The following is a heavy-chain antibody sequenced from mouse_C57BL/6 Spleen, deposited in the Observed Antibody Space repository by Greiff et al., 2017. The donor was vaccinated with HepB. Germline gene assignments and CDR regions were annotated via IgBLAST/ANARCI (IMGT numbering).Heavy chain of an antibody. CDR1: GFTFSSYG. J-gene: IGHJ2*01. CDR3: ARQDDYDGGDYFDY. V-gene: IGHV5-6*01. Sequence: EVKLMESGGDLVKPGGSLKLSCAASGFTFSSYGMSWVRQTPDKRLEWVATISSGGSYTYYPDSVKGRFTISRDNAKNTLYLQMSSLKSEDTAMYYCARQDDYDGGDYFDYWGQGTTLTVSS. CDR2: ISSGGSYT. D-gene: IGHD2-4*01.